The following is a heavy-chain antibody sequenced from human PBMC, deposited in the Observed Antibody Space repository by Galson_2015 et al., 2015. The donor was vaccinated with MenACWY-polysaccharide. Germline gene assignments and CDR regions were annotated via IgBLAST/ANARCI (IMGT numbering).Heavy chain of an antibody. CDR1: GYTFTSYA. CDR2: INPNSGNT. D-gene: IGHD4-17*01. V-gene: IGHV1-8*02. CDR3: ARSAHNYGHFADGWVDP. J-gene: IGHJ5*02. Sequence: SVKVSCKASGYTFTSYAMNWVRQAPGQGLEWMGWINPNSGNTGYAQKFQGRVTMTRNTSISTAYMELSSLRSEDTAVYYCARSAHNYGHFADGWVDPWGQGTLVTVSS.